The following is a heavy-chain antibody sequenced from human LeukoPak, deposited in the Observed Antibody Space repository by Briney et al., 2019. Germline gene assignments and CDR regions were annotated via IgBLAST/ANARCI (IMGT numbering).Heavy chain of an antibody. CDR3: ARDLAGHYYGSGSSFDY. CDR2: IREDGSEK. J-gene: IGHJ4*02. CDR1: GFIFSNCW. D-gene: IGHD3-10*01. V-gene: IGHV3-7*01. Sequence: GGSLRLSCETSGFIFSNCWMTWVRQAPGKGLEWVANIREDGSEKYYVDSVKGQFTISRDNAKNSLFLQMDSLRAEDTAVYYCARDLAGHYYGSGSSFDYWGQGTLVTVS.